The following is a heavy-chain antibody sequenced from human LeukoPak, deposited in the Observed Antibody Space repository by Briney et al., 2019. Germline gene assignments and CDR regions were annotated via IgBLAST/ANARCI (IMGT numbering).Heavy chain of an antibody. V-gene: IGHV3-7*01. CDR2: IKEDGSEK. CDR3: ARDRPHYGDTHLFDP. J-gene: IGHJ5*02. Sequence: GGSLRLSCAASGFTFSSYAMSWVRQAPGKGLEWVANIKEDGSEKYYVDSVKGRFTISRDNAKNSLFLQMNSLRVEDTAVYYCARDRPHYGDTHLFDPWGQGTLVTVSS. CDR1: GFTFSSYA. D-gene: IGHD3-10*01.